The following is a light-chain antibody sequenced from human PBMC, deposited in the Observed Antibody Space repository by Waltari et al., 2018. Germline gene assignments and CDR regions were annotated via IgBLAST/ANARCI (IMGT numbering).Light chain of an antibody. CDR3: SSYAGSSTWV. J-gene: IGLJ3*02. CDR2: EVS. V-gene: IGLV2-14*01. CDR1: SSDIGGFNS. Sequence: QSALTQPASVSGSPGQSITISCTGTSSDIGGFNSVPWYQQHPGKAPKLLIYEVSYRPSGVSPRVSGSKAGNTASLTISGLQAEDEADYYCSSYAGSSTWVFGGGTKVTVL.